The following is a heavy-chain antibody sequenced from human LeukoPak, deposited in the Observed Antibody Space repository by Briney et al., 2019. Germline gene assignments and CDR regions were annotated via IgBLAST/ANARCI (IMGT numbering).Heavy chain of an antibody. D-gene: IGHD6-19*01. Sequence: PGGSLRLSCAASGFTFSSYSMNWVRQAPGKGLEWVSSISSSSSYIYYADSVKGRFTISRDNAKNSLYLQMNSLRAEDTAVYYCARARVGSGWYADAFDIWGQGTMVTVSS. CDR1: GFTFSSYS. V-gene: IGHV3-21*01. CDR3: ARARVGSGWYADAFDI. J-gene: IGHJ3*02. CDR2: ISSSSSYI.